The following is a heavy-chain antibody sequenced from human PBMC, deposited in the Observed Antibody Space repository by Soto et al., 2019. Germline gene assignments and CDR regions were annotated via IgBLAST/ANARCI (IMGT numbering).Heavy chain of an antibody. CDR2: IIPIFGTA. J-gene: IGHJ6*02. CDR1: GGTFSIYA. Sequence: SVKVSCKASGGTFSIYAISWVLQSPLQWLEWMGGIIPIFGTANYAQKFQGRVTITADESTSTAYMELSSLRSEDTAVYYCARGLKVFGVVIIRYYYYGMDVWGQGTTVTVSS. CDR3: ARGLKVFGVVIIRYYYYGMDV. V-gene: IGHV1-69*13. D-gene: IGHD3-3*01.